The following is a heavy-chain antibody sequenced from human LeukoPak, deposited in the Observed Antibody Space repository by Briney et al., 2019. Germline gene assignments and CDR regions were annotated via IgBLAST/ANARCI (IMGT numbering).Heavy chain of an antibody. CDR3: ATRRYSSGFDY. CDR2: IKQDGSER. Sequence: PGGSLRLSCAASGFTFSSYWMSWVRQAPGKGLEWVANIKQDGSERYYVDSVKGRFTISRDNAKNSLFLQVNSLRAEDTAVYYCATRRYSSGFDYWGRGTLVTVSS. D-gene: IGHD6-19*01. V-gene: IGHV3-7*01. J-gene: IGHJ4*02. CDR1: GFTFSSYW.